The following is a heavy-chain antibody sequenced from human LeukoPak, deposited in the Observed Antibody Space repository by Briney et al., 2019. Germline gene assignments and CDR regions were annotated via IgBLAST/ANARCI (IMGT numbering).Heavy chain of an antibody. CDR3: ARNLRPDFDY. CDR1: GDSVCSGSSA. V-gene: IGHV6-1*01. J-gene: IGHJ4*02. CDR2: TYYRSKWNH. Sequence: SQTLSLTCAISGDSVCSGSSAWSWIRQSPSRGLERLGRTYYRSKWNHDYAESVKSRITINPDTSKNEFSLQLNSVTPTDTAVYYCARNLRPDFDYWGKGTLVTVSS.